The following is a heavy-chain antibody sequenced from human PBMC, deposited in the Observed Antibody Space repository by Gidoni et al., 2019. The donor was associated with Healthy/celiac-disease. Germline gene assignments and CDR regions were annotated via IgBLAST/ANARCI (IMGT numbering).Heavy chain of an antibody. Sequence: QVQLQQWGAGLLKTSETLSLTCAVYGGSFSGYYWSWIRQPPGKGLEWIGEIIHSGSTNYNPSLKSRVTISVDTSKNQFSLKLSSVTAADTAVYYCARERGVVAATYYYYYYMDVWGKGTTVTVSS. CDR2: IIHSGST. V-gene: IGHV4-34*12. J-gene: IGHJ6*03. CDR1: GGSFSGYY. D-gene: IGHD2-15*01. CDR3: ARERGVVAATYYYYYYMDV.